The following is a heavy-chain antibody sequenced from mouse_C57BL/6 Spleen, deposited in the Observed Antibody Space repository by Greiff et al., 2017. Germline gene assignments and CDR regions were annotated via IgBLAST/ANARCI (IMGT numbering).Heavy chain of an antibody. D-gene: IGHD1-1*01. V-gene: IGHV1-76*01. CDR2: IYPGSGNT. J-gene: IGHJ3*01. CDR1: GYTFTDYY. Sequence: VQLQQPGAELVMPGASVKLSCKASGYTFTDYYINWVKQRPGQGLEWIARIYPGSGNTYYNEKFKGKATLTAEKSSSTAYMQLSSLTSEDSAVYFCARYYGSSYGGFAYWGQGTLVTVSA. CDR3: ARYYGSSYGGFAY.